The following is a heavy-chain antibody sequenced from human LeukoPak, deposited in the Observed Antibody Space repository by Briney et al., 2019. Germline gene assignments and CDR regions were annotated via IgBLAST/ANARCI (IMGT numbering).Heavy chain of an antibody. CDR3: AREYYYDGSGSAAFDN. J-gene: IGHJ3*02. CDR2: MNPNSGNT. CDR1: GYTFTSYD. Sequence: ASVKVSCKASGYTFTSYDINWVRQATGQGLEWMGWMNPNSGNTGYAQKLQGRVTMTRNTSISTAYMELSSLRSEDTAVYYCAREYYYDGSGSAAFDNWGQGTMVTVSS. V-gene: IGHV1-8*01. D-gene: IGHD3-22*01.